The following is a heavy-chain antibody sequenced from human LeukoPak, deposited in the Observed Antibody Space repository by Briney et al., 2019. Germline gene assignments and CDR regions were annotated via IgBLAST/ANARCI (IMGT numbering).Heavy chain of an antibody. V-gene: IGHV1-2*02. CDR3: ARAEHLLVGATDY. CDR1: GYTFTGYY. Sequence: ASVKVSCKASGYTFTGYYIHWVRQAPGQGLEWMGWINPNSGGTNYAQKFQGRVTITRNTSISTAYMELSSLRSEDTAVYYCARAEHLLVGATDYWGQGTLVTVSS. D-gene: IGHD1-26*01. J-gene: IGHJ4*02. CDR2: INPNSGGT.